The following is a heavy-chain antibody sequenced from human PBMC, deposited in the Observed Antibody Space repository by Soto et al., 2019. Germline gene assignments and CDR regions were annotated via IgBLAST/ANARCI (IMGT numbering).Heavy chain of an antibody. CDR2: ICHSGST. Sequence: PSETLSLTCAVSGGSISSSNWWSWVRQPPGKGLEWIGEICHSGSTNYNPSLKSRVTISVDKSKNQFSLKLSSVTAADTAVYYCARGGYYGSGSYYNNWFDPWGQGTLVTFSS. D-gene: IGHD3-10*01. CDR1: GGSISSSNW. V-gene: IGHV4-4*02. CDR3: ARGGYYGSGSYYNNWFDP. J-gene: IGHJ5*02.